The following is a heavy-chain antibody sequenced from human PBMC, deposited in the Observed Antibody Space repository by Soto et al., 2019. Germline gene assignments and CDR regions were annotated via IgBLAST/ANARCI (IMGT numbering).Heavy chain of an antibody. Sequence: SETLSLTCTVSGGSISSGGYSWSWIRQPPGKGLEWIGYIYHSGSTYYNPSLKSRVTISVDRSKNQFSLKLSSVTAADTVVYYCARGGKTVTTFEYWGQGTLVTVSS. D-gene: IGHD4-17*01. CDR3: ARGGKTVTTFEY. V-gene: IGHV4-30-2*01. J-gene: IGHJ4*02. CDR1: GGSISSGGYS. CDR2: IYHSGST.